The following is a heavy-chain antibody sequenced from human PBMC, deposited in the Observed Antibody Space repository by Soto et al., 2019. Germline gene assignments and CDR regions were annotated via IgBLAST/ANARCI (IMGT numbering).Heavy chain of an antibody. CDR3: ARDGRLLDYYYDGMDV. Sequence: QVQLVQSGAEVKKPGSSVKVSCKASGGTFSSYAISWVRQAPGQGLEWMGGIIPIFGTANYEQKFQGRVTITADESTSTAYMELSSLRSEDTAVYYCARDGRLLDYYYDGMDVWGQGTTVTVSS. J-gene: IGHJ6*02. D-gene: IGHD2-15*01. CDR2: IIPIFGTA. V-gene: IGHV1-69*01. CDR1: GGTFSSYA.